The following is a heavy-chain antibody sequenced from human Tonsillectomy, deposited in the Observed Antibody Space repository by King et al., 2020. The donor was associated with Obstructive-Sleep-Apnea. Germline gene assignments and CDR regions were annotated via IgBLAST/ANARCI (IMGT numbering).Heavy chain of an antibody. Sequence: VQLVQSGAEVKRPGASVKVSCKASGYTFTGYYTHWVRQAPGQGLEWMGWINPNNGGTKYVQKFQGWVTMTRDTSISTAYLEVRSDDTAVYYCARGSNGWAYNWFDPWGQGTLVTVSS. CDR2: INPNNGGT. V-gene: IGHV1-2*04. CDR3: ARGSNGWAYNWFDP. J-gene: IGHJ5*02. D-gene: IGHD6-19*01. CDR1: GYTFTGYY.